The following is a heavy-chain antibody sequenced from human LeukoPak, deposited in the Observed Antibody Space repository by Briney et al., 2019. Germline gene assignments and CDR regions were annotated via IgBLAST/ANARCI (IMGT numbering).Heavy chain of an antibody. J-gene: IGHJ4*02. Sequence: SVKVSCKASGGTFSSYAISWVRQAPGQGLEWMGRIIPILGIANYAQKFQGRVTITADKSASTAYMELSSLRSEDTAVYYCARDGSGTVVMGPDYWGQGTLVTVSS. CDR2: IIPILGIA. D-gene: IGHD4-23*01. CDR1: GGTFSSYA. V-gene: IGHV1-69*04. CDR3: ARDGSGTVVMGPDY.